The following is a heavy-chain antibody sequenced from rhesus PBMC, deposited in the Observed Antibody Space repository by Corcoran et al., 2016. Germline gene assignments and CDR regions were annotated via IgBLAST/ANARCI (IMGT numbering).Heavy chain of an antibody. Sequence: QVQLQESGPGVVKPSETLSLTCAVSGGSVSDTYRWSWIRQPPGKGLEWIGYIYGSSTSTNYNPSLKSRVTISKDTSKNQFSLKLSSVTAADTAVYYCARDYGGAFDYWGQGVLVTVSS. J-gene: IGHJ4*01. CDR2: IYGSSTST. CDR1: GGSVSDTYR. CDR3: ARDYGGAFDY. D-gene: IGHD3-22*01. V-gene: IGHV4S10*01.